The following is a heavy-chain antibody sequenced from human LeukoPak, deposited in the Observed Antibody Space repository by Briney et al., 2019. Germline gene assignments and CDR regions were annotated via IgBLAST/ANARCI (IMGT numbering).Heavy chain of an antibody. CDR3: ARAYDFWNGYNDY. CDR2: ISYDGNNK. CDR1: GFTFSSYA. D-gene: IGHD3-3*01. J-gene: IGHJ4*02. Sequence: GGSLRLSCAASGFTFSSYAMHWVRQAPGKGLEWVAIISYDGNNKYYADSVKGRFTISRDNSKNTLYLQMNSLRAEDTAVYYCARAYDFWNGYNDYWGQGALVTVSS. V-gene: IGHV3-30-3*01.